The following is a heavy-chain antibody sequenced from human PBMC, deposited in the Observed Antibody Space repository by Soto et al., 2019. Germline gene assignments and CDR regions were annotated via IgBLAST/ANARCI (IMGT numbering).Heavy chain of an antibody. J-gene: IGHJ5*02. V-gene: IGHV4-34*01. CDR1: GGYFSGYY. CDR2: INHSGST. D-gene: IGHD6-13*01. Sequence: SATQSITCAVDGGYFSGYYWSWIRQPPGKGLEWIGEINHSGSTNYNPSLKSRVTISVDTSKNQFSLKLSSVTAADTAVYYCAVSSSLNVNWFDPWGQGTLVTVSS. CDR3: AVSSSLNVNWFDP.